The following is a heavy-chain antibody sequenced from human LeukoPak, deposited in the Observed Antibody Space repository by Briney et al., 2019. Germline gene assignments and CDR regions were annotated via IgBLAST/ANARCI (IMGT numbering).Heavy chain of an antibody. CDR3: AKELSSSWPNYFDY. CDR2: ISYDGSNK. CDR1: GFTFSSYA. Sequence: GRSLRLSCAASGFTFSSYAMHWVRQAPGKGLEWVAVISYDGSNKYYADSVKGRFTISRDNSKNTLYLQMNSLRAEDTAVYYCAKELSSSWPNYFDYWGQGTLVTVSS. J-gene: IGHJ4*02. D-gene: IGHD6-13*01. V-gene: IGHV3-30*04.